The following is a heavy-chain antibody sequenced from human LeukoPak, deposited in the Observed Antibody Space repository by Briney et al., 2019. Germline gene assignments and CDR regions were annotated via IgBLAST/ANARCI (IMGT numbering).Heavy chain of an antibody. J-gene: IGHJ4*02. CDR3: ARDGSAPDY. CDR2: INPSGGST. D-gene: IGHD3-10*01. Sequence: ASVKVSCKASGYTFTSYDINWVRQATGQGLEWMGIINPSGGSTSYAQKFQGRVTMTRDTSTSTVYMELSSLRSEDTAVYYCARDGSAPDYWGQGTLVTVSS. CDR1: GYTFTSYD. V-gene: IGHV1-46*01.